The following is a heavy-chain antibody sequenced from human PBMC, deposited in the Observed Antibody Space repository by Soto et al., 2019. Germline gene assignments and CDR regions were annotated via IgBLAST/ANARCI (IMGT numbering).Heavy chain of an antibody. D-gene: IGHD6-19*01. CDR2: IKQDGSEK. J-gene: IGHJ4*02. CDR1: GFTFSSYW. V-gene: IGHV3-7*01. CDR3: AKEDSSGWSPYYFDY. Sequence: GGSLRLSCAASGFTFSSYWMSWVRQAPGKGLEWVANIKQDGSEKYYVDSVKGRFTISRDNSKNTLYLQMNSLRAEDTAVYYCAKEDSSGWSPYYFDYWGQGTLVTVSS.